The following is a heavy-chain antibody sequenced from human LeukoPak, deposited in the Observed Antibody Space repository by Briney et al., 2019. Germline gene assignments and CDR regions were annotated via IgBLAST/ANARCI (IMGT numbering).Heavy chain of an antibody. J-gene: IGHJ4*02. D-gene: IGHD1-1*01. CDR2: MPGSGGDT. CDR1: GFTFSSYA. CDR3: AKEVGMYGTPTLDF. V-gene: IGHV3-23*01. Sequence: GGSLRLSCAASGFTFSSYAMSWVRQAPGGGLEWVSGMPGSGGDTFYADSVKGCFTISRDNSKNTLFLQMNSLRAEDTAIYYCAKEVGMYGTPTLDFWGQGTLVTVSS.